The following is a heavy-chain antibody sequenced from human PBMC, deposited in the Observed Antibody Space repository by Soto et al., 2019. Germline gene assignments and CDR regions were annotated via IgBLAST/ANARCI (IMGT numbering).Heavy chain of an antibody. D-gene: IGHD6-19*01. Sequence: GGSLRLSCAASGFTFSSYAMSWVRQAPGKGLEWVSAISGSGGSTYYADSVKGRFTISRDNSKNTLYLQMNSLRAEDTAVYYCAKKETFNRWLENTGQYYFDYWGQGTLVTVSS. CDR1: GFTFSSYA. CDR3: AKKETFNRWLENTGQYYFDY. V-gene: IGHV3-23*01. J-gene: IGHJ4*02. CDR2: ISGSGGST.